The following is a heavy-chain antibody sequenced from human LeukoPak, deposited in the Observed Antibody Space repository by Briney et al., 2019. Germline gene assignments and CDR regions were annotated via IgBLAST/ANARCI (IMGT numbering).Heavy chain of an antibody. CDR3: ARSIRSGSSSWYVSDY. Sequence: VASVRVSCKASGYTFTSYGISWVRQAPGQGLEWMGGIIPIFGTANYAQNFQGRVTITADKSTSTAYMELSSLRSEDTAVYYCARSIRSGSSSWYVSDYWGQGTLVTVSS. CDR1: GYTFTSYG. CDR2: IIPIFGTA. D-gene: IGHD6-13*01. V-gene: IGHV1-69*06. J-gene: IGHJ4*02.